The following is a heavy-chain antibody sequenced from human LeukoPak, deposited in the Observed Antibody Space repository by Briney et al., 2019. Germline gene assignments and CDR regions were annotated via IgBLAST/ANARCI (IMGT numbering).Heavy chain of an antibody. Sequence: GGSLRLSCAASGFTFSSYSMNWVHQAPGKGLEWVANIKQDGSEKFYVDSLKGRFTISRDNAKNSLYLQMNSLRAADTAVYYCARRGSYSSGYYAYYFDYWGQGTLVTVSS. CDR3: ARRGSYSSGYYAYYFDY. D-gene: IGHD6-19*01. J-gene: IGHJ4*02. CDR1: GFTFSSYS. V-gene: IGHV3-7*01. CDR2: IKQDGSEK.